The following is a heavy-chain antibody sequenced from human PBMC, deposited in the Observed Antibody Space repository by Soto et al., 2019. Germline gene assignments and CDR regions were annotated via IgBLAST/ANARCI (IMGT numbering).Heavy chain of an antibody. CDR2: IWYDGSNK. CDR3: ARDWNSSGPHAFDI. D-gene: IGHD6-19*01. Sequence: GGSLRLSCAASGFAFSSYGMQWVRQAPGKGLEWVAVIWYDGSNKYYADSVKGRFTISRDNSKNTLYLQMNSLRAEDTAVYYCARDWNSSGPHAFDIWGQGTMVTVSS. V-gene: IGHV3-33*01. J-gene: IGHJ3*02. CDR1: GFAFSSYG.